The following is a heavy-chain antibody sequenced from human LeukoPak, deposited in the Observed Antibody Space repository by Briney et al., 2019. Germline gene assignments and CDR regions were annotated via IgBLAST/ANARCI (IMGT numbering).Heavy chain of an antibody. V-gene: IGHV4-59*01. D-gene: IGHD3-10*01. CDR3: ARFLETPGRRGYSDY. CDR2: IYYSGST. Sequence: PSETLSLTCTVSGGSISSYYWSWIRQPPGKGLEWIGYIYYSGSTNYNPSLKSRVTISVDTSKNQFSLKLSSVTAADTAVYYCARFLETPGRRGYSDYWGQGTLVTVSS. J-gene: IGHJ4*02. CDR1: GGSISSYY.